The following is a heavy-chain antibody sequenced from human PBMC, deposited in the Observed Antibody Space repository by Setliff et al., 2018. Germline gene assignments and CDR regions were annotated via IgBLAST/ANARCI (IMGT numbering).Heavy chain of an antibody. CDR2: IFYSGSS. CDR3: ARLPRTVTHFDY. J-gene: IGHJ4*02. V-gene: IGHV4-59*01. D-gene: IGHD4-17*01. CDR1: GVSIRSYY. Sequence: SETLSLTCTASGVSIRSYYWSWIRQPPGKGLEWIGYIFYSGSSNYNPSLQSRVSISVDTSKNQLSLKLDSLTAADTAVYFCARLPRTVTHFDYWGQGALVTVSS.